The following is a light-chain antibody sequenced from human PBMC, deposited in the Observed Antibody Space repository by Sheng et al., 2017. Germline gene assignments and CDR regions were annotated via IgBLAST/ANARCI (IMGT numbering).Light chain of an antibody. CDR1: QGISTY. CDR3: QQANNFPIT. Sequence: QLTQSPSSLSASVGDRVIITCRASQGISTYLAWYQHKPEKAPNLLIYDTSTLQSGVPSRFSGSGSGTDFTLTISSLQPEDFATYYCQQANNFPITFGQGTRLEIK. V-gene: IGKV1-9*01. J-gene: IGKJ5*01. CDR2: DTS.